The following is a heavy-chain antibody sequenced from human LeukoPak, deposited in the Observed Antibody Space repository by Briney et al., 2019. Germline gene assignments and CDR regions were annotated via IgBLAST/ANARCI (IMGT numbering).Heavy chain of an antibody. CDR1: GGSFSGYY. V-gene: IGHV4-34*01. Sequence: SETLSLTCAVYGGSFSGYYWSWIRQPPGKGLEWIGEINHSGSTNYNPSLKSRVAVSVDTSKNQFSLKLSSVTAADTAVYYCASAGDYSSDWRNYYYYYYMDVWGKGTTVTVSS. D-gene: IGHD6-19*01. CDR3: ASAGDYSSDWRNYYYYYYMDV. CDR2: INHSGST. J-gene: IGHJ6*03.